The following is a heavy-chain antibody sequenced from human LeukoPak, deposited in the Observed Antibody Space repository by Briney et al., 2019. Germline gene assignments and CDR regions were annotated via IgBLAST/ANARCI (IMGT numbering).Heavy chain of an antibody. Sequence: GGSLRLSCAASGFTFSNYNMNWVRQAPGKGLEWVSSISSSGSTIYYADSVKGRFTISRDNAKNSLYLQMNSLRAEDTAVYYCAKVLSKRGMVRGVSIYYYYMDVWGKGTTVTISS. J-gene: IGHJ6*03. CDR2: ISSSGSTI. V-gene: IGHV3-48*04. D-gene: IGHD3-10*01. CDR1: GFTFSNYN. CDR3: AKVLSKRGMVRGVSIYYYYMDV.